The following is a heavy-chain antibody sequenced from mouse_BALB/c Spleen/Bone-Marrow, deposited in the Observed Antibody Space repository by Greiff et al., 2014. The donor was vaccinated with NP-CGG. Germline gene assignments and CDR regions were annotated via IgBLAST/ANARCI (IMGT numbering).Heavy chain of an antibody. CDR3: ARFFYDYDGPWFAY. CDR1: GYTFTSYT. V-gene: IGHV1-4*01. D-gene: IGHD2-4*01. J-gene: IGHJ3*01. CDR2: INPSSGYT. Sequence: QVQLKQSGAELARPGASVKMSCKASGYTFTSYTMHWVKQRPGQGLEWIGYINPSSGYTNYNQKFKDKATLTADKSSSTVYMQLSSLTSEDSAVYYCARFFYDYDGPWFAYWGQGTLVTVSA.